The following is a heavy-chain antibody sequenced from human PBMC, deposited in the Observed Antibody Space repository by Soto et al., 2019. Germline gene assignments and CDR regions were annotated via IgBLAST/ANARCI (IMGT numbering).Heavy chain of an antibody. D-gene: IGHD2-8*01. Sequence: KPSETLSLTCTVSGGSISSSSYYWGWIRQPPGKGLEWIGSIYYSGSTYYNPSLKSRVTISVDTSKNQFSLKLSSVTAADTAVYYCARLSLYCTNGVCYTGQAGDFDYWGQGTLVTVSS. CDR1: GGSISSSSYY. CDR2: IYYSGST. CDR3: ARLSLYCTNGVCYTGQAGDFDY. J-gene: IGHJ4*02. V-gene: IGHV4-39*01.